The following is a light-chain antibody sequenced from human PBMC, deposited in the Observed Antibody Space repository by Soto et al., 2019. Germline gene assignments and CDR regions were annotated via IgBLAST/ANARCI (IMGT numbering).Light chain of an antibody. J-gene: IGLJ7*01. V-gene: IGLV1-47*01. CDR1: RFNIGSNF. Sequence: QSVLTQPPSVSGTPGQRVIISCSGSRFNIGSNFVYWYQQFPGTAPKLLIYRNDQRPSGVPLLFSGSKSGNSASLAISGLRSEDEADYYWATWDDSLSGAVFGGGTQLTVL. CDR3: ATWDDSLSGAV. CDR2: RND.